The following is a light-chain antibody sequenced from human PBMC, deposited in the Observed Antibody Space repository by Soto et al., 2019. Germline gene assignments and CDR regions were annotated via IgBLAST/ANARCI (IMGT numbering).Light chain of an antibody. CDR3: SLYTSENAYV. Sequence: QSALTQPASVSGSPGQSITISCTGTSSDVGAYNYVSWYQQYPGKAPKLMIYGVTNRPSGVSNRFSGSKTGNTASLTISGLQAEDEADYYCSLYTSENAYVFGTGTKVTVL. V-gene: IGLV2-14*01. CDR1: SSDVGAYNY. CDR2: GVT. J-gene: IGLJ1*01.